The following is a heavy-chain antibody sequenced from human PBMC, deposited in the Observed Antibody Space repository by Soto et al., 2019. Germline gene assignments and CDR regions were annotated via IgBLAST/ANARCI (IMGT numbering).Heavy chain of an antibody. V-gene: IGHV5-51*01. J-gene: IGHJ4*02. CDR2: INPGDSET. D-gene: IGHD3-9*01. Sequence: GESLKISCKVSGYSFTSYWIAWVRQMPGKGLEWMAIINPGDSETKYSPPFEGQVIISADKSINTAYLQWSSLKASDTAMYYCARHATYYDILSGYYFDYWGQGTQVTVSS. CDR3: ARHATYYDILSGYYFDY. CDR1: GYSFTSYW.